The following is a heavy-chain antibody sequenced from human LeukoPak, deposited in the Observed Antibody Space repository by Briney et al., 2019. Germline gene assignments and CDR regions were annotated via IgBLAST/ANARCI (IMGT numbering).Heavy chain of an antibody. CDR1: GFTFDDYG. D-gene: IGHD5-18*01. CDR2: INWNGGST. Sequence: GGSLRLSCAASGFTFDDYGMSWVRQAPGKGLEWVSGINWNGGSTGYADSVKGRFTISRDNAKNSLYLQMNSLRAEDTALYFCASTRGSNYGSLGDWGQGTLVTVSS. CDR3: ASTRGSNYGSLGD. J-gene: IGHJ4*02. V-gene: IGHV3-20*04.